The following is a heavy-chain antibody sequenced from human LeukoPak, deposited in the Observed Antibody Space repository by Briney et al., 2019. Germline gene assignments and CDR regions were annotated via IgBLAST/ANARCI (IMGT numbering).Heavy chain of an antibody. CDR3: ARDQGQSQVFWSGYYNGAFDI. D-gene: IGHD3-3*01. V-gene: IGHV1-18*01. CDR1: GYTFTSYG. J-gene: IGHJ3*02. CDR2: ISAYNGNT. Sequence: ASVKVSCKATGYTFTSYGISWVRQAPGQGLEWMGWISAYNGNTNYAQKLQGRVTMTTDTSTSTAYMELRSLRSDDTAVYYCARDQGQSQVFWSGYYNGAFDIWGQGTMVTVSS.